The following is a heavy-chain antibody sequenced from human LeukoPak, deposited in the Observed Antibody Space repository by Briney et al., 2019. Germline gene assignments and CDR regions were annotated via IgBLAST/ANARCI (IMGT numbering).Heavy chain of an antibody. Sequence: GGSLRLSCAASGFTFSNYYMSWIRQAPGKGLEWVSLIYSGGSTYYADSVKGRFTISRDNSKNTLYLQMNSLRAEDTAVYYCAKRGAEVGATVAPGDYWGQGTLVTVSS. D-gene: IGHD1-26*01. J-gene: IGHJ4*02. V-gene: IGHV3-66*04. CDR3: AKRGAEVGATVAPGDY. CDR1: GFTFSNYY. CDR2: IYSGGST.